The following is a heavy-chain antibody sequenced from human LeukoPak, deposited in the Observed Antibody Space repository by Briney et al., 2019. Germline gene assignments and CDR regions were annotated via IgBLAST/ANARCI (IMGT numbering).Heavy chain of an antibody. J-gene: IGHJ3*02. CDR3: TTFSAVGI. D-gene: IGHD3-3*02. Sequence: PGGSLRLSCAASGFTFSNAWMSWVRQAPGKGLEWVGRIKSKTDRGTADYAAPVKGRFTVSRDDSKNTLFLQMNSLKTEDTAVYYCTTFSAVGIWGQGTMVTVSS. V-gene: IGHV3-15*01. CDR2: IKSKTDRGTA. CDR1: GFTFSNAW.